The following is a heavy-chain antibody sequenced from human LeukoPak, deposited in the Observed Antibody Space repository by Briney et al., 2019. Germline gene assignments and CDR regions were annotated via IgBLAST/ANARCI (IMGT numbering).Heavy chain of an antibody. CDR1: GFTFSSYE. V-gene: IGHV3-48*03. CDR2: ISSSGRTI. Sequence: GGSLRLSCAASGFTFSSYEMNWVRQAPGKGLEWVSYISSSGRTIFYADSVKCRFTISRDNPKNSLYLQMNSLRAEDTAVYYCARDISSYSSSWSWTGPGYGMDVWGQGTTVTVSS. J-gene: IGHJ6*02. D-gene: IGHD6-13*01. CDR3: ARDISSYSSSWSWTGPGYGMDV.